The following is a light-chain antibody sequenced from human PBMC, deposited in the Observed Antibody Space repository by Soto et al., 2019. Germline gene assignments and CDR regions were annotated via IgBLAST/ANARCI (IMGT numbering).Light chain of an antibody. CDR1: SSDVGGYNY. V-gene: IGLV2-14*01. CDR2: DVS. Sequence: QSALTQPASVSGSPGQSITISCTGTSSDVGGYNYVPWYQQHPGKAPKLMIYDVSNRPSGVSNRFSGSKSGNTASLTISGLQAEDEADYYCSSYTSSSNYVFGTGTKLTVL. J-gene: IGLJ1*01. CDR3: SSYTSSSNYV.